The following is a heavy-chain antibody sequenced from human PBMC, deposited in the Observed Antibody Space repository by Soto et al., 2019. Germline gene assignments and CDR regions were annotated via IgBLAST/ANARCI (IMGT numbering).Heavy chain of an antibody. D-gene: IGHD4-17*01. CDR1: GGSIRDYF. CDR3: ARVGGDDFGDSGGFDY. Sequence: LSLTCTVSGGSIRDYFWTWIRQPPGKGLEWIGYIYYSGRTNYNPSLKSRVSISVDTSKNHFSLQLRSVTAADTAVYYCARVGGDDFGDSGGFDYWGQRTLVTVSS. CDR2: IYYSGRT. J-gene: IGHJ4*02. V-gene: IGHV4-59*01.